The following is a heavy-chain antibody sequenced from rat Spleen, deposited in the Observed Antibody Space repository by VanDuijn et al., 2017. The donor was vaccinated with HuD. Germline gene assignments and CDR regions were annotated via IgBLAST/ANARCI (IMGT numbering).Heavy chain of an antibody. CDR3: TRSPYNNYVMDA. CDR2: MRYDGDT. CDR1: GFSLTSYS. J-gene: IGHJ4*01. D-gene: IGHD1-10*01. V-gene: IGHV2-63*01. Sequence: QVQLKESGPGLLQPSQTLSLTCTVSGFSLTSYSVSWVRQPSGKGLEWMGRMRYDGDTYYNSALKSRLSISRDTSKNQVFLKLNSLQTDDTAIYYCTRSPYNNYVMDAWGQGASVTVSS.